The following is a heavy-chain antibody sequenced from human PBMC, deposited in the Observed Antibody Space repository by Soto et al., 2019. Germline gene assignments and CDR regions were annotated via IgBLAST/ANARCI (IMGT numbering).Heavy chain of an antibody. D-gene: IGHD6-19*01. J-gene: IGHJ4*02. CDR2: IYYSGST. Sequence: ASETLSLTCTVSGGSISSSSYYWGWIRQPPGKGLEWIGSIYYSGSTYYNPSLKSRVTISVDTSKNQFSLKLSSVTAADTAVYYCARHGTGYSSGCQPDYWGQGTLVTVSS. CDR1: GGSISSSSYY. CDR3: ARHGTGYSSGCQPDY. V-gene: IGHV4-39*01.